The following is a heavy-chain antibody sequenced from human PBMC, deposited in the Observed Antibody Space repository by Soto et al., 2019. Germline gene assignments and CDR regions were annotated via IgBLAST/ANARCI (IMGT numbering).Heavy chain of an antibody. CDR3: ARTGYDRSGYFVEYYFDY. V-gene: IGHV3-30-3*01. CDR2: ISNDGSNP. D-gene: IGHD3-22*01. CDR1: GFTFSKYA. Sequence: QVQLVESGGGVVQPERSLRLSCAASGFTFSKYATHWVRQARGTGLEWVAVISNDGSNPYYADSVKGRFTISRDNSKNTLYLQMNSLREEDTAVYYCARTGYDRSGYFVEYYFDYWGQGTLVTVSS. J-gene: IGHJ4*02.